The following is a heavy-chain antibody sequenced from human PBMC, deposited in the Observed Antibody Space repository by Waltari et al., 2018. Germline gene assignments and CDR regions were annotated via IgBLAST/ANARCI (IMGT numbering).Heavy chain of an antibody. Sequence: EVQLVESGGGLVKPGGSLRLYCAASGFTFSSYSMNWVRQAPGKGLEWVSSISSSSSYICYADSVKGRFTISRDNAKNSLYLQMNSLRAEDTAVYYCARDRVATTEYYFDYWGQGTLVTVSS. CDR2: ISSSSSYI. CDR1: GFTFSSYS. CDR3: ARDRVATTEYYFDY. J-gene: IGHJ4*02. V-gene: IGHV3-21*01. D-gene: IGHD5-12*01.